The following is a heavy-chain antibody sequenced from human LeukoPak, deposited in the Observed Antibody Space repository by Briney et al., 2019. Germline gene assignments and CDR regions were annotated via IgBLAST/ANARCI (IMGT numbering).Heavy chain of an antibody. D-gene: IGHD3-10*01. CDR1: GFTFSSYS. CDR2: ISSSSSYI. CDR3: ARVNMVRGVIITLRVPNRLDAFDI. Sequence: PGGSLRLSCAASGFTFSSYSMNWVRQAPGKGLEWVSSISSSSSYIYYADSVKGRFTISRDNAKNSLYLQMNSLRAEDTAVYYCARVNMVRGVIITLRVPNRLDAFDIWGQGTMVTVSS. V-gene: IGHV3-21*01. J-gene: IGHJ3*02.